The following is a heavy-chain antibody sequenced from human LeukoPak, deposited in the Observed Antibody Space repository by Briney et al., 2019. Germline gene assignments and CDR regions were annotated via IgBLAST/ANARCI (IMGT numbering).Heavy chain of an antibody. V-gene: IGHV1-46*01. CDR2: INPTGGST. Sequence: ASVKVSCKASGYTFTGYYMHWVRQAPGQGLEWMGWINPTGGSTSYAQKFQGRVTMTRDTSTSTVYMELSSLRSEDTAVYYCSRLGPYSSDWYGYFDYWGQGTLVTVSS. J-gene: IGHJ4*02. D-gene: IGHD6-19*01. CDR3: SRLGPYSSDWYGYFDY. CDR1: GYTFTGYY.